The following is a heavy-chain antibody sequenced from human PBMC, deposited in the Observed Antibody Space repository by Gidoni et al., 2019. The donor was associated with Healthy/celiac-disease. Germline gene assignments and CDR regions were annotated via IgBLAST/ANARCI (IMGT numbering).Heavy chain of an antibody. CDR3: ARDYFDWLLYEGEANAFDI. CDR2: IWYDGSNK. J-gene: IGHJ3*02. V-gene: IGHV3-33*01. CDR1: GFTFSSSG. Sequence: QVQLVESGGGVVQPGRSLRLSCAASGFTFSSSGMHWVRPAPGKGLEWVAVIWYDGSNKYYADSVKGRFTISRDNSKNTLYLQMNSLRAEDTAVYYCARDYFDWLLYEGEANAFDIWGQGTMVTVSS. D-gene: IGHD3-9*01.